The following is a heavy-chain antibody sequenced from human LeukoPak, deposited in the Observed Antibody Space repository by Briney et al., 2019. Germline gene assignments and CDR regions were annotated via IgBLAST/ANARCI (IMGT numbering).Heavy chain of an antibody. D-gene: IGHD2-2*01. CDR2: ISSSSSSSYI. J-gene: IGHJ5*02. CDR1: GFTFSSYS. CDR3: ARDLLVTIHSAARHNWFDP. Sequence: GGSLRLSCAASGFTFSSYSMNWVRQAPGKGLEWVSSISSSSSSSYIYYADSVKGRFTISRDNAKNSLYLQMNSLRAEDTAVYYCARDLLVTIHSAARHNWFDPWGQGTLVTVSS. V-gene: IGHV3-21*01.